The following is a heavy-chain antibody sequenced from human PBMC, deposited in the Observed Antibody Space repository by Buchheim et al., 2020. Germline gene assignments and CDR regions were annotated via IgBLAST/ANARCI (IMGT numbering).Heavy chain of an antibody. CDR3: VKDRYGGNTYFDS. Sequence: QVQLVESGGGVVQPGRSLRLSCAASGFTFSSYGMHWVRQAPGKGLEWVAVIWSDGSNKYYADSVKGRFTISRDNSKNTLYLQMNSLRPEDTALYSCVKDRYGGNTYFDSWGQGTL. CDR1: GFTFSSYG. V-gene: IGHV3-33*06. J-gene: IGHJ4*02. CDR2: IWSDGSNK. D-gene: IGHD4-23*01.